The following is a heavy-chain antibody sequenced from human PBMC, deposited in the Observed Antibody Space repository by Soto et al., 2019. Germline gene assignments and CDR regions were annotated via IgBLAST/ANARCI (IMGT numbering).Heavy chain of an antibody. CDR3: AGRDCSGTNCYYLDYYYMDV. D-gene: IGHD2-2*01. J-gene: IGHJ6*03. CDR2: IYYSGST. CDR1: GGSFSSYY. Sequence: QVQLQESGPGLVRPSETLSLTCTVSGGSFSSYYWTWIRQSPGKGLEWIGYIYYSGSTDYNPSLMGRLHISIDTYKHQFSLRLNSMTAAETAVYYCAGRDCSGTNCYYLDYYYMDVWGKGTTVTVSS. V-gene: IGHV4-59*08.